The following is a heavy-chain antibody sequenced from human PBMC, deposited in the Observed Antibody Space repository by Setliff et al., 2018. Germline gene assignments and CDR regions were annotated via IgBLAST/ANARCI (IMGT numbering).Heavy chain of an antibody. J-gene: IGHJ5*02. Sequence: SVKVSCKASGGTFSNIGISWVRQAPGQGLEWMGGIIPLFGTTNYAQEFQGRVTITTDESTNTAYMELSSLRSEDTAMYYCLLPCTSGWHNWADPWGQGTLVTVSS. D-gene: IGHD6-19*01. V-gene: IGHV1-69*05. CDR1: GGTFSNIG. CDR3: LLPCTSGWHNWADP. CDR2: IIPLFGTT.